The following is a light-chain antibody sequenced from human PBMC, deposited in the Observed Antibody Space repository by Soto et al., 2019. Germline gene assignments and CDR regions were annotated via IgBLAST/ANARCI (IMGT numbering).Light chain of an antibody. J-gene: IGLJ3*02. V-gene: IGLV1-47*01. CDR3: SSWDNDLTAWV. Sequence: QSVLAQPPSVSGTHGQRVTLFCSGRSSNIGSHYVYWYQQLPGRAPKNLIFKSDQRPSGVPDRFSGSKSGTTASVAISGLRSEDEASYYCSSWDNDLTAWVFGGGTKLTVL. CDR1: SSNIGSHY. CDR2: KSD.